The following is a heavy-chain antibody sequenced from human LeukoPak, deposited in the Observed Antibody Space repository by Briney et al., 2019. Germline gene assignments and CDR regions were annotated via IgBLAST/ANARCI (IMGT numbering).Heavy chain of an antibody. CDR1: GDTFTSYN. D-gene: IGHD1-26*01. CDR2: LNPSDGSI. CDR3: ARVWDSGNYFDAFDI. J-gene: IGHJ3*02. Sequence: GASVKVSCKASGDTFTSYNVHWVRQAPGQGLEWMGTLNPSDGSIAYAQKFQGRVTMTRDTSTSTVNMELSSLRSEDTAVYYCARVWDSGNYFDAFDIRGQGTMVTVSS. V-gene: IGHV1-46*01.